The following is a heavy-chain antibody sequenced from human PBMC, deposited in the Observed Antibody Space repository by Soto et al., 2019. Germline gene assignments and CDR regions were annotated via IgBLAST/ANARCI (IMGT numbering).Heavy chain of an antibody. V-gene: IGHV3-73*01. D-gene: IGHD6-6*01. CDR3: TSLRIAARPYYYGMDV. Sequence: LRLSCAASGFTFSGSAMHWVRQASGKGLEWVGRIRSKANSYATAYAASVKGRFTISRDDSKNTAYLQMNSLKTEDTAVYYCTSLRIAARPYYYGMDVWGQGTTVTVSS. J-gene: IGHJ6*02. CDR2: IRSKANSYAT. CDR1: GFTFSGSA.